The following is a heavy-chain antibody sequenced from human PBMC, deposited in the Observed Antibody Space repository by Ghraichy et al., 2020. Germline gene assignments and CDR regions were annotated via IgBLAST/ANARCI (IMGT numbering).Heavy chain of an antibody. CDR3: ARGPGFSSGYYFRDYAFDI. Sequence: ASEKVSCKASGYTFTGYGISWVRQAPGQGLEWMGWISAYNGNTNYPQKLQGRVTMTTDTSTNTAYMELRSLRSDDTVVYYCARGPGFSSGYYFRDYAFDIWGPGTMVTVSS. J-gene: IGHJ3*02. V-gene: IGHV1-18*01. CDR1: GYTFTGYG. D-gene: IGHD3-22*01. CDR2: ISAYNGNT.